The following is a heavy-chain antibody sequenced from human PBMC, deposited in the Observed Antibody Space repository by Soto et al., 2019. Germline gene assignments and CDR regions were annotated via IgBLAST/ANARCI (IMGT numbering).Heavy chain of an antibody. D-gene: IGHD3-16*01. V-gene: IGHV4-34*01. J-gene: IGHJ6*02. Sequence: QVQLQQWGAGLLKPSETLSLTCAVYGGSFSGYYWSWIRQPPGKGLEWIGEINHSGSTNYNPSLKSRLTLSVDTSRKQFSLTMSSVTAADTAVYYCARMDDNDFDYYYSGMDVWGQGTTVTVSS. CDR3: ARMDDNDFDYYYSGMDV. CDR1: GGSFSGYY. CDR2: INHSGST.